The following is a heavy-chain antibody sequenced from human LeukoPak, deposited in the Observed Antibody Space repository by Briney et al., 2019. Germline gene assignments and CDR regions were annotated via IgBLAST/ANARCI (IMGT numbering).Heavy chain of an antibody. J-gene: IGHJ4*02. CDR1: GGSFRGYY. V-gene: IGHV4-34*01. D-gene: IGHD2-2*01. Sequence: PSETLSLTCAVYGGSFRGYYWSWIRQPPGKGLEWIGEINHSGSTNYNPSLKSRVTISVDTSKNQFPLKLSSVTAADTAVYYCARGGYCSSTSCQTDYWGQGTLVTVSS. CDR3: ARGGYCSSTSCQTDY. CDR2: INHSGST.